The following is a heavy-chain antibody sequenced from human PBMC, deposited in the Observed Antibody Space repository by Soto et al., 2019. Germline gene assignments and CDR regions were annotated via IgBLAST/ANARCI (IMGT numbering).Heavy chain of an antibody. V-gene: IGHV4-59*01. CDR2: IYYSGST. CDR1: GGSISSYY. CDR3: ARRDYNDYVNPFDY. J-gene: IGHJ4*02. D-gene: IGHD4-17*01. Sequence: SETLSLTCTVSGGSISSYYWSWIRQPPGKGLEWIGYIYYSGSTNYNPSLRSRVTISVDTSKNHFSLKLTSVTAADTAVYYCARRDYNDYVNPFDYWGQGTLVTVSS.